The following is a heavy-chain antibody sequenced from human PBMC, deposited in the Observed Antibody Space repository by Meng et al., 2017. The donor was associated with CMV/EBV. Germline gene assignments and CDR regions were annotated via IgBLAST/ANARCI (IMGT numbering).Heavy chain of an antibody. Sequence: LRQLGEGLLKPSEPLSRTFGVYGGSFSGYYWSWIRQPPGKGLEWIGEIHHSGSTNYNPSLKSRVTISVDTSKNQFSLKLSSVTAADTAVYYCARGRQWLVRGWFDPWGQGTLVTVSS. D-gene: IGHD6-19*01. J-gene: IGHJ5*02. CDR2: IHHSGST. CDR3: ARGRQWLVRGWFDP. V-gene: IGHV4-34*01. CDR1: GGSFSGYY.